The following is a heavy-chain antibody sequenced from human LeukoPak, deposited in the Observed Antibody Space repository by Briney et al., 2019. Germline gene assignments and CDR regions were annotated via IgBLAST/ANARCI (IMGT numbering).Heavy chain of an antibody. D-gene: IGHD3-10*01. V-gene: IGHV3-33*01. CDR2: IWYDGSNK. CDR1: GFTFSSYG. Sequence: PGGSLRLSCAASGFTFSSYGMHRVRQAPGKGLEWVAVIWYDGSNKYYADSVKGRFTISRDNSKNTLYLQMNSLRAEDTAVYYCARDRRYYGSGSYSYYFDYWGQGTLVTVSS. J-gene: IGHJ4*02. CDR3: ARDRRYYGSGSYSYYFDY.